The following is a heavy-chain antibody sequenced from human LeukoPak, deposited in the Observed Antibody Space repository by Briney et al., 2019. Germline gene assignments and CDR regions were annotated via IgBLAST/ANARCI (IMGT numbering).Heavy chain of an antibody. J-gene: IGHJ4*02. CDR2: IHSDGSST. V-gene: IGHV3-74*01. Sequence: PGGSLRLSCAASGFTFSSTWMHWFRQAPGKGPVWVSRIHSDGSSTIYADSVKGRFTISRDNSKNTLYLQMNSLRAEDTAVYYCAKDRGMFLVGYLDYWGQGTLVTVSS. D-gene: IGHD2-15*01. CDR1: GFTFSSTW. CDR3: AKDRGMFLVGYLDY.